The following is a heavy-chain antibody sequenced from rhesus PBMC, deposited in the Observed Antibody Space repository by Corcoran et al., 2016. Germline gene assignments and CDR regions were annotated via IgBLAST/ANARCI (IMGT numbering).Heavy chain of an antibody. CDR3: ARVGSSWSEWDTVGTEWYFDL. J-gene: IGHJ2*01. Sequence: QVQLQESGPGLVKPSETLSLTCAVSGYSLSSGYYWGWIRQPPRTGLEWIGGIYGSGGSNYLNPSLKSRVTRSVDTSKNQFSLKRSSVTAADTAVYYCARVGSSWSEWDTVGTEWYFDLWGPGTPITISS. D-gene: IGHD5-42*01. CDR1: GYSLSSGYY. V-gene: IGHV4S14*01. CDR2: IYGSGGSN.